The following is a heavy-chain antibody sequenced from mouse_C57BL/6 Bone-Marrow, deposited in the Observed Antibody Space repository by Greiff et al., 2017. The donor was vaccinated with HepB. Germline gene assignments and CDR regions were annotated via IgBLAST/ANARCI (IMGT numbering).Heavy chain of an antibody. CDR3: AGYSSFAY. J-gene: IGHJ3*01. Sequence: VQLKESGGGLVQPKGSLKLSCAASGFSFNTYAMNWVRQAPGQGLEWVARIRSKSNNYATYYADSVKDRFTISRDDSESMLYLQMNNLKTEDTAMYYCAGYSSFAYWGQGTLVTVSA. D-gene: IGHD6-1*01. CDR1: GFSFNTYA. CDR2: IRSKSNNYAT. V-gene: IGHV10-1*01.